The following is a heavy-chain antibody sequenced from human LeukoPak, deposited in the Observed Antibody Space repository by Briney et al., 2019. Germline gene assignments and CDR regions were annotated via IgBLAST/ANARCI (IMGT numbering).Heavy chain of an antibody. Sequence: PGGSLRLSCAASGFTFSSYAMSWVRQAPGKGLEWVSAISGSGGSTYYADSVKGRFTISRDNSKNTLYLQMNSLRAEDTAVYYCARRPVLLWFGELWETPHYFDYWGQGTLVTVSS. V-gene: IGHV3-23*01. CDR2: ISGSGGST. CDR1: GFTFSSYA. CDR3: ARRPVLLWFGELWETPHYFDY. J-gene: IGHJ4*02. D-gene: IGHD3-10*01.